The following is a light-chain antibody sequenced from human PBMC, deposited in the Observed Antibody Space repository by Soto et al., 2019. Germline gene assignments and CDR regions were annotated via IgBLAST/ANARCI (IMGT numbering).Light chain of an antibody. CDR1: QTISSW. V-gene: IGKV1-5*03. CDR2: KAS. CDR3: QHYNSYSEA. Sequence: DIQMTQSPSTLSGSVGDRVTTTCLASQTISSWLAWYQQKPGKAPKLLIYKASTLKSGVPSRFSGSGSGTEFTLTISSQQPDDFATYYCQHYNSYSEAFGQGTKVDIK. J-gene: IGKJ1*01.